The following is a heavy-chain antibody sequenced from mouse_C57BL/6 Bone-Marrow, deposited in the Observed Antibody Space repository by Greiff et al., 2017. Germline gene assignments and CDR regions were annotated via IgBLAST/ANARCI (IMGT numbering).Heavy chain of an antibody. D-gene: IGHD1-1*01. CDR1: GYTFTDYY. CDR2: INPNNGGT. J-gene: IGHJ2*01. CDR3: ARSDYGSPYYFDY. V-gene: IGHV1-26*01. Sequence: VQLQRSGPELVKPGASVKISCKASGYTFTDYYMNWVKQSHGKSLEWIGDINPNNGGTSYNQKFKGKATLTVDKSSSTAYMELRSLTSEDSAVYYCARSDYGSPYYFDYWGQGTTLTVSS.